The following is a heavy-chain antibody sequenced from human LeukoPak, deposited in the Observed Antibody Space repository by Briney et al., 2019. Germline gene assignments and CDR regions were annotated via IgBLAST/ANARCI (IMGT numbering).Heavy chain of an antibody. Sequence: GGSLRLSCEASGFTFSSYAIHWVRQAPGKGLEWVAAISYDGSNKYYADSVKGRFSISRDTSKNTLYVQMDSLRAEDTAVYYCAREDHNGGYYDSRGAFDIWGQGTMVTVSS. CDR3: AREDHNGGYYDSRGAFDI. J-gene: IGHJ3*02. CDR1: GFTFSSYA. D-gene: IGHD3-22*01. V-gene: IGHV3-30-3*01. CDR2: ISYDGSNK.